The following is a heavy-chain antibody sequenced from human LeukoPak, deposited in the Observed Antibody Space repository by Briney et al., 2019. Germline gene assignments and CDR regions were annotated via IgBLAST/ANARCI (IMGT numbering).Heavy chain of an antibody. V-gene: IGHV1-8*03. CDR3: ARGSIAVAEFDY. CDR2: MNPNSGNT. D-gene: IGHD6-19*01. CDR1: GHTFTSYD. J-gene: IGHJ4*02. Sequence: ASVKVSCKASGHTFTSYDINWVRQATGQGLEWMGWMNPNSGNTGYAQKFQGRVTITRNTSISTAYMELSSLRSEDTAVYYCARGSIAVAEFDYWGQGTLVTVSS.